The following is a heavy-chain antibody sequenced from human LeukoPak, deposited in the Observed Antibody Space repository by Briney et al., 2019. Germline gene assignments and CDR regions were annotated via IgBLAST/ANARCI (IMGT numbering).Heavy chain of an antibody. CDR2: ISSSGSTM. V-gene: IGHV3-48*03. CDR1: GFTFSSYA. J-gene: IGHJ6*04. Sequence: PGGSLRLSCAASGFTFSSYAMSWVRQASGKGLEWVSYISSSGSTMYYADSVKGRFTISRDNAKNSLYLQMNSPRAEDTAVYYCAELGITMIGGVWGKGTTVTISS. CDR3: AELGITMIGGV. D-gene: IGHD3-10*02.